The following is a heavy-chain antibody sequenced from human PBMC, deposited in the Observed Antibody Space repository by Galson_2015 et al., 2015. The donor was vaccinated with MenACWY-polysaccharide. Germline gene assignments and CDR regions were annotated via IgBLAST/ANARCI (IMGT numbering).Heavy chain of an antibody. CDR2: INTNTGNP. CDR1: GYTFTSYA. CDR3: ARDLYYYDSSGVGYYGMDV. V-gene: IGHV7-4-1*02. Sequence: SVKVSCKASGYTFTSYAMNWVRQAPGQGLEWMGWINTNTGNPTYAQGFTERFVFSLDTSVSTAYLQISSLKPEDTAVYYCARDLYYYDSSGVGYYGMDVWGQGTTVTVSS. J-gene: IGHJ6*02. D-gene: IGHD3-22*01.